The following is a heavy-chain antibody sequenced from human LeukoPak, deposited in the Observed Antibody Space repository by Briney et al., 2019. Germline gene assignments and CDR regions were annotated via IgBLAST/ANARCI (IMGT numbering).Heavy chain of an antibody. Sequence: SVKVSCKASGGTFSNYAISWVRQAPGQGLEWMGGIIPIFGTANYAQKFQGRVTITADESTSTAYMELSSLRSEDTAVYYCARLGPFYDSSSYGDYNWFDPWGQGTLVTVSS. CDR1: GGTFSNYA. CDR3: ARLGPFYDSSSYGDYNWFDP. D-gene: IGHD3-22*01. V-gene: IGHV1-69*13. J-gene: IGHJ5*02. CDR2: IIPIFGTA.